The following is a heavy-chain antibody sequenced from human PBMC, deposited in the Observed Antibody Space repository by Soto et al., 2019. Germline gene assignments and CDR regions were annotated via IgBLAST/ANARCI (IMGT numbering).Heavy chain of an antibody. Sequence: GGSLRLSCAASGFTFSSYGMHWVRQAPGKGLEWVAVISYDGSNKYYADSVKGRFTISRDNSKNTLYLQMNSLRAEDTAVYYCAKDVSGDSLVDYWGQGTLVTVSS. CDR3: AKDVSGDSLVDY. CDR1: GFTFSSYG. CDR2: ISYDGSNK. D-gene: IGHD3-10*01. V-gene: IGHV3-30*18. J-gene: IGHJ4*02.